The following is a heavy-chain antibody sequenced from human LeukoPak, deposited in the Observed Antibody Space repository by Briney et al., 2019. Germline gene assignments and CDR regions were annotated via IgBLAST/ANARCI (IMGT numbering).Heavy chain of an antibody. V-gene: IGHV3-74*01. J-gene: IGHJ4*02. D-gene: IGHD3-22*01. CDR2: INSDGSTT. CDR1: GFTVSNTF. CDR3: ARTSRSGSYWRDFDY. Sequence: PGGSLRLSCAASGFTVSNTFMSWVRQAPGKGLVWVSRINSDGSTTTYADSVKGRFTISRDNAENTLYLQMNSLRAEDTAVYYCARTSRSGSYWRDFDYWGQGTLVTVSS.